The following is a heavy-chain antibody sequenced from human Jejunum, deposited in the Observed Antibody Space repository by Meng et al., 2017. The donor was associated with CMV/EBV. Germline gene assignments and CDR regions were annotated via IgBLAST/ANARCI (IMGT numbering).Heavy chain of an antibody. Sequence: TCTVSGVSITTSYWSWIRQPPGKGPEWIGYIYYTGSTNYNPSLKSRVTISLDTSKNQFSLTLTSVTAADAAIYYCARGSGYSIYDDWGQGTLVTVSS. J-gene: IGHJ4*02. V-gene: IGHV4-59*01. CDR1: GVSITTSY. CDR2: IYYTGST. CDR3: ARGSGYSIYDD. D-gene: IGHD4-11*01.